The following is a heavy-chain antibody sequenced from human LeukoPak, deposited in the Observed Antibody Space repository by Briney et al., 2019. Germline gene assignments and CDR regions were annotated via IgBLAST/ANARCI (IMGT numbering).Heavy chain of an antibody. CDR3: AKDRGWQWLES. D-gene: IGHD6-19*01. CDR2: ISWNSGSI. Sequence: PGGSLRLSCAASGFTFDDYAMHWVRQVPGRGLEWVSGISWNSGSIGYADSVKGRFTISRDNAKNSLYLQMNSLRAEDTALYYCAKDRGWQWLESWGQGTLVTVSS. V-gene: IGHV3-9*01. CDR1: GFTFDDYA. J-gene: IGHJ4*02.